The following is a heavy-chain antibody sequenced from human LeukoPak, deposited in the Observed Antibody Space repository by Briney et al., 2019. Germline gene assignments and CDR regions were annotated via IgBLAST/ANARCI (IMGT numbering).Heavy chain of an antibody. Sequence: PSETLSLTCTVSGGSISSYYWSWIRQPPGKGLEWIGYIYYSGSTNYNPSLKSRVTISVDTSKTQFSLKLSSVTAADTAVYYCARGLSYYYGSGSYYPSGWPYYYYMDVWGKGTTVTVSS. CDR3: ARGLSYYYGSGSYYPSGWPYYYYMDV. CDR2: IYYSGST. D-gene: IGHD3-10*01. V-gene: IGHV4-59*01. CDR1: GGSISSYY. J-gene: IGHJ6*03.